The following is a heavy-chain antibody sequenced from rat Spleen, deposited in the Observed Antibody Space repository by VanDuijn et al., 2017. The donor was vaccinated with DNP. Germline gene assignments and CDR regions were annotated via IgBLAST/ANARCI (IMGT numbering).Heavy chain of an antibody. Sequence: EVQLVESGGGLVQPGRSLKLSCAASGFTFSNYYMAWVRQAPKKGLEWVATISTSGSRTYYPDSVKGRFTISRDNAKSSLYLQMNSLKSEDTATYYCAPSGYGFDGYPFTYWGQGTLVTVSS. V-gene: IGHV5-25*01. CDR1: GFTFSNYY. J-gene: IGHJ3*01. CDR3: APSGYGFDGYPFTY. D-gene: IGHD1-12*03. CDR2: ISTSGSRT.